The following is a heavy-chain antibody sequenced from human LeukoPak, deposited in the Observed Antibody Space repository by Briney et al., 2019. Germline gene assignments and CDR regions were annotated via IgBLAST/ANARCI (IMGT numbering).Heavy chain of an antibody. CDR1: GFTYGDYA. V-gene: IGHV3-49*03. CDR3: TRDYYGSGRFDC. CDR2: IRRKAYDGTT. Sequence: GGSLRLSCTASGFTYGDYAMSWFRPAPGKGLEWVGFIRRKAYDGTTEYAVSVKGRFTISRDDSKSIAYLQMNSLKTEDTAVYYCTRDYYGSGRFDCWGQGSLVTVSS. D-gene: IGHD3-10*01. J-gene: IGHJ4*02.